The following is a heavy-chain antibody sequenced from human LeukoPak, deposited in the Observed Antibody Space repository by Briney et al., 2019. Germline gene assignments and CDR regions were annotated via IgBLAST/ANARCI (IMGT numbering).Heavy chain of an antibody. D-gene: IGHD3-10*01. Sequence: SETLSLTCAVYGGSFSGYYWSWIRQPPGQGLEWIGEINHSGSTNYNPSLKSRVTISVDTSKNQFSLKLSSVTAADTAVYYCARVWFGKFDYWGQGTLVTVSS. CDR2: INHSGST. J-gene: IGHJ4*02. CDR1: GGSFSGYY. V-gene: IGHV4-34*01. CDR3: ARVWFGKFDY.